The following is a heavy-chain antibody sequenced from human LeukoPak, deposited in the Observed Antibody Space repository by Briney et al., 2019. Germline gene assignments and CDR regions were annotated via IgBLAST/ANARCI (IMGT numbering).Heavy chain of an antibody. Sequence: GGSLRLSFATSGFTFDDYTLHWVRQAPGKGLEWVSLISWDGGSTYYADSVKGRFTISRDNSKNSLYLQMNSLRTEDTALYYCAKAGEGSSGYDPFDYWGQGTLVTVSS. V-gene: IGHV3-43*01. CDR2: ISWDGGST. D-gene: IGHD5-12*01. J-gene: IGHJ4*02. CDR3: AKAGEGSSGYDPFDY. CDR1: GFTFDDYT.